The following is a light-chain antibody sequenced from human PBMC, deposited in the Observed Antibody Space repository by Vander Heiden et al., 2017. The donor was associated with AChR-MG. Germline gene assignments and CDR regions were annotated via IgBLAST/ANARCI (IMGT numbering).Light chain of an antibody. V-gene: IGLV2-14*01. CDR3: NSYTSSSTYLV. J-gene: IGLJ2*01. CDR2: DVS. Sequence: QSALPQPSPVSGSPGQSITISCTVTRSDVCGCNSLSWYQQYPGKAPKLMMYDVSDRHSGVSDRFSGSKSGNTASLTISGLQAEDEADYYCNSYTSSSTYLVFGGGTKLTVL. CDR1: RSDVCGCNS.